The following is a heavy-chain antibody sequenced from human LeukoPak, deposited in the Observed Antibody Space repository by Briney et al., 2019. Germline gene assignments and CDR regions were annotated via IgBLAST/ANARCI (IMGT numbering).Heavy chain of an antibody. CDR3: ARDGDYYDSSGYLDY. CDR2: ISGSSGII. CDR1: GFTFNTYT. V-gene: IGHV3-48*01. J-gene: IGHJ4*02. Sequence: GGSLRLSCAASGFTFNTYTMNWVRQAPGKGLEWVSYISGSSGIIDYADSVRGRFTISRDNAKNSLYLQMNSLRAEDTAVYYCARDGDYYDSSGYLDYWGQGTLVTVSS. D-gene: IGHD3-22*01.